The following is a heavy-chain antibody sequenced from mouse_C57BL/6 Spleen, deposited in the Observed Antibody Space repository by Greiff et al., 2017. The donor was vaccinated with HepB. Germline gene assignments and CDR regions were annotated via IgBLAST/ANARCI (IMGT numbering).Heavy chain of an antibody. CDR1: GYAFSSSW. J-gene: IGHJ4*01. V-gene: IGHV1-82*01. CDR2: IYPGDGDT. D-gene: IGHD2-2*01. CDR3: ARGLPVYAMDY. Sequence: VQLQQSGPELVKPGASVKISCKASGYAFSSSWMNWVKQRPGQGLEWIGRIYPGDGDTNYNRKFKGKATLTADKSSSTAYMQLSSLTSEDSAVYFCARGLPVYAMDYWGQGTSVTVSS.